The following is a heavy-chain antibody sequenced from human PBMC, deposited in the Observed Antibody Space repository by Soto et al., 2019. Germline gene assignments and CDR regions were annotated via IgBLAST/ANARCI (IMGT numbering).Heavy chain of an antibody. J-gene: IGHJ4*02. CDR2: IYHSGTT. V-gene: IGHV4-38-2*01. D-gene: IGHD3-16*02. Sequence: PSETLSLTCAVSGDSISSGYHWAWIRQSPGGGLEWVASIYHSGTTYYNPSLTSRVTIAVDTSKNQFSLKLTSVTAADSAVYYCASSYDYVWGSYRYTGFYFDYWGQGTLVTVS. CDR3: ASSYDYVWGSYRYTGFYFDY. CDR1: GDSISSGYH.